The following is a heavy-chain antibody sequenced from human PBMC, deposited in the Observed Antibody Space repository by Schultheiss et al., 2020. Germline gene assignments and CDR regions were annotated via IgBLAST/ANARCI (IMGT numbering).Heavy chain of an antibody. V-gene: IGHV4-59*01. CDR1: GGSISSYY. J-gene: IGHJ4*02. CDR2: IYYSGST. D-gene: IGHD3-10*01. Sequence: SETLSLTCTVSGGSISSYYWSWIRQPPGKGLEWIGYIYYSGSTNYNPSLKSRVTISVDTSKNQFSLKLSSVTAADTAVYYCARGMVRGAPAYFDYWGQGNPVTVSS. CDR3: ARGMVRGAPAYFDY.